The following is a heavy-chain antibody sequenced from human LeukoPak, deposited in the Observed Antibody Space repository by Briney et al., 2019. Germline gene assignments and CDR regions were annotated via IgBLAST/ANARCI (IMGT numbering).Heavy chain of an antibody. CDR2: IYTGGNT. D-gene: IGHD3-22*01. J-gene: IGHJ4*02. Sequence: PGGSLRLSCAASGFIVSHKYMAWVRQAPGKGLEWLSIIYTGGNTVSAESVKGRFSISRDDSRSTVHLQMNNLRDDDTAVYYCARGQIDLLRNYFDSWGPGTLVAVSS. CDR3: ARGQIDLLRNYFDS. V-gene: IGHV3-66*01. CDR1: GFIVSHKY.